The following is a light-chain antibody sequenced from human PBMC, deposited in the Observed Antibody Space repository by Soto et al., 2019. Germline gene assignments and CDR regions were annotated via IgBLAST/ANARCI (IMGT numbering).Light chain of an antibody. Sequence: QSVLTQPPSVSGAPGQRVTISCTGSSSNIGAGYDVHWYQQLPGTAPKLLISGNSNRPSGVPDRFSGSKSGTSASLAITGLQAEEDADYYCQSYDSSLSGWVFGGGTKVTVL. CDR1: SSNIGAGYD. J-gene: IGLJ3*02. V-gene: IGLV1-40*01. CDR2: GNS. CDR3: QSYDSSLSGWV.